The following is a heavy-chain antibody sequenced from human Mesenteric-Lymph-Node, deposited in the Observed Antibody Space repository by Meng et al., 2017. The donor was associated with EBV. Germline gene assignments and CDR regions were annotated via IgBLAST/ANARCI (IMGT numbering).Heavy chain of an antibody. Sequence: QLQLQHWGAGLLKPSDTLPLPCAFNVGSHSNHYWSWIRQPPGKGLEWIGEINHSGSTSYNPSLTSRVTISVDTAKNQFSLKMSSVTAADTAVYYCARLIVGSLSTFDYWGQGALVTVSS. CDR1: VGSHSNHY. V-gene: IGHV4-34*01. J-gene: IGHJ4*02. D-gene: IGHD1-26*01. CDR2: INHSGST. CDR3: ARLIVGSLSTFDY.